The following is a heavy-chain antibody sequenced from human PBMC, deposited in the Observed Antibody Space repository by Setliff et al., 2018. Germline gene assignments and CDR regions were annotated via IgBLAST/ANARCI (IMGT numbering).Heavy chain of an antibody. Sequence: ETLSLTCTISGYSISSGYIWGWIRQPPGKGLEWVGNTGHTGSINYNPSLKSRLTISRDTSKNQVSLKLNSVTATDTAVYYCARDLGHGGDSDYWGQGILVTVSS. D-gene: IGHD2-21*02. CDR3: ARDLGHGGDSDY. V-gene: IGHV4-38-2*02. CDR1: GYSISSGYI. J-gene: IGHJ4*02. CDR2: TGHTGSI.